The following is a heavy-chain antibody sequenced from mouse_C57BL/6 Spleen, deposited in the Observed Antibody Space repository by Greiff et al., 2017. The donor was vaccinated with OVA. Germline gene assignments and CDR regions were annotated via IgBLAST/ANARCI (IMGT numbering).Heavy chain of an antibody. CDR3: ARSGVLDY. V-gene: IGHV1-82*01. D-gene: IGHD3-1*01. CDR1: GYAFSSSW. CDR2: IYPGDGDT. J-gene: IGHJ2*01. Sequence: QVTLKESGPELVKPGASVKISCKASGYAFSSSWMNWVKQRPGKGLEWIGRIYPGDGDTNYNGKFKGKATLTADKSSSTAYMQLSSLTSEDSAVYFCARSGVLDYWGQGTTLTVSS.